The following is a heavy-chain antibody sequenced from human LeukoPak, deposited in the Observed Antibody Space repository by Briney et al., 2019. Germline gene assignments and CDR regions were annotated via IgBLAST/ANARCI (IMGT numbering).Heavy chain of an antibody. Sequence: PGRSLRLSCAASGFTFSSYAMHWVRQAPGKGLEWVAVILYDGTMKYYADSVKGRFTISRDNSQNTLYLQMNSLRAEDTAVYYCAKAINYYDSSGYYLFDYWGQGTLVTVSS. D-gene: IGHD3-22*01. V-gene: IGHV3-30*04. CDR1: GFTFSSYA. CDR3: AKAINYYDSSGYYLFDY. CDR2: ILYDGTMK. J-gene: IGHJ4*02.